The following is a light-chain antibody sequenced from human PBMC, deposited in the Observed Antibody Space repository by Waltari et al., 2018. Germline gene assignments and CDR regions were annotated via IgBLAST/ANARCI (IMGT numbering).Light chain of an antibody. CDR3: QSYDNSDHVV. V-gene: IGLV6-57*03. Sequence: NFMLTQPHSVSESPGKTVTISCSRSRGSIASNYVQSYQQRPGSAPTTVIYAYDQRPSGGPDRFSGSIDSSSHSASLTISGLKTEDEADYYCQSYDNSDHVVFGGGTKLTVL. J-gene: IGLJ2*01. CDR1: RGSIASNY. CDR2: AYD.